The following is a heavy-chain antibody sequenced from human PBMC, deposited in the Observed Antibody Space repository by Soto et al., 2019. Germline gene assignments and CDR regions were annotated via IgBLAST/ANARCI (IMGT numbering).Heavy chain of an antibody. V-gene: IGHV1-18*04. CDR1: GYTFTSYG. D-gene: IGHD3-22*01. CDR3: ARLEDSSGYGDFGY. CDR2: ISAYNGNT. J-gene: IGHJ4*02. Sequence: ASVKVSCKASGYTFTSYGISWVRQAPGQGLEWMGWISAYNGNTNYAQKLQGRVTMTTDTSTSTAYMELRSLRSDDTAVYYCARLEDSSGYGDFGYWGQGTLVTVSS.